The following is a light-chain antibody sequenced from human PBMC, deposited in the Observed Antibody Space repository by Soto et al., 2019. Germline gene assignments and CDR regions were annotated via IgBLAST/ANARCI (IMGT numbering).Light chain of an antibody. V-gene: IGLV2-23*01. CDR3: CSYAGNRDFWL. Sequence: QSALTQPASVSGSPGHSITISCTGTSSDVGSYNLVSWYQQHPGKAPKLLIYEASERPSGISNRFSGSKSGNTASLTISGLQAEDEATYFCCSYAGNRDFWLFGGGTKVTVL. CDR2: EAS. CDR1: SSDVGSYNL. J-gene: IGLJ3*02.